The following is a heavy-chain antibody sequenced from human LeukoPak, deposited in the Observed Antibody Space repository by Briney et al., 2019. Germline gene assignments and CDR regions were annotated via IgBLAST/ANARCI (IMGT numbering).Heavy chain of an antibody. CDR2: IYSGGST. J-gene: IGHJ6*03. D-gene: IGHD5/OR15-5a*01. CDR1: GITVSSNY. CDR3: ARDLRGEIVYGYYYYHMEV. Sequence: GGSLRLSCAAFGITVSSNYMSWVRQAPGKGLEWVSVIYSGGSTYYADSVKGRFTISRDNSKNTLYLQMNSLRAEDTAVYHCARDLRGEIVYGYYYYHMEVWGKGTTVTVSS. V-gene: IGHV3-53*01.